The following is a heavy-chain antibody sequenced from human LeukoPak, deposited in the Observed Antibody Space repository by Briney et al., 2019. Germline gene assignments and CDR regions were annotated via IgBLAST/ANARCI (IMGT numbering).Heavy chain of an antibody. CDR1: GGTFSSYA. D-gene: IGHD5-12*01. CDR3: ARRSGGYDPFDY. Sequence: SVKVSCKASGGTFSSYAISWVRQAPGQGLEWMGGIIPIFGTANYAQKFQGRVTITTDESTSTAYMELSSLRSEDTAVYYCARRSGGYDPFDYWGQGILVTVSS. CDR2: IIPIFGTA. V-gene: IGHV1-69*05. J-gene: IGHJ4*02.